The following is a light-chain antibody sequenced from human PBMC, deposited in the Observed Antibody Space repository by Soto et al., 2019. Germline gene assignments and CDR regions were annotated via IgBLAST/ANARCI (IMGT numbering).Light chain of an antibody. CDR3: HQYNSYTWT. Sequence: DIQMTQSPSTLSASFGDRVTITCRASQSISSWLAWYQQKPGKAPKLLIYDASSLESGVPSRFSGSGSGTDFTLTISSLKTEDFATYYCHQYNSYTWTFGQGTKVDIK. V-gene: IGKV1-5*01. CDR2: DAS. J-gene: IGKJ1*01. CDR1: QSISSW.